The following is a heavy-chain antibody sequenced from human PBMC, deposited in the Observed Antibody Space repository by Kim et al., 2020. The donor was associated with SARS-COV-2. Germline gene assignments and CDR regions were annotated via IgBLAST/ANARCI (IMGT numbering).Heavy chain of an antibody. J-gene: IGHJ4*02. CDR3: ARAGKMGAAITFDF. Sequence: NPPRQRRLTISIDTSKNQFSLKLTSVTAADTAVYYCARAGKMGAAITFDFWGQGKLVTVSA. V-gene: IGHV4-59*01. D-gene: IGHD1-26*01.